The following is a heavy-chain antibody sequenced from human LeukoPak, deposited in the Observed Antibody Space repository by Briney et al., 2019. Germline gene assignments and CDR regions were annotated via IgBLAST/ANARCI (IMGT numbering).Heavy chain of an antibody. CDR3: SKDRAAATYYYGMDV. CDR2: ISYDGSKK. CDR1: GFTFSSYG. D-gene: IGHD6-13*01. J-gene: IGHJ6*02. Sequence: AGGSLRLSCAASGFTFSSYGMHWVRQAPGKGLEWVAVISYDGSKKYYADSVEGRFAISRDNSKNTLYLQVNSLRAEDTAVYYCSKDRAAATYYYGMDVWGQGTTVTVSS. V-gene: IGHV3-30*18.